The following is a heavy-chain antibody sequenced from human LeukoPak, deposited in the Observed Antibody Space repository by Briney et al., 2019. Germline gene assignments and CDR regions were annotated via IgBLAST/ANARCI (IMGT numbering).Heavy chain of an antibody. CDR2: ISYNGGRK. J-gene: IGHJ4*02. V-gene: IGHV3-30*14. CDR3: SRDVNMLDY. Sequence: GRSLRLSCVASGFSFSGYSIHWVRQAPGKGLEWVALISYNGGRKDYADSVKGRFTISRDNSKNTLYRQMNSLRGEDTAGVYCSRDVNMLDYWGQGTLVTVSS. CDR1: GFSFSGYS. D-gene: IGHD2-2*01.